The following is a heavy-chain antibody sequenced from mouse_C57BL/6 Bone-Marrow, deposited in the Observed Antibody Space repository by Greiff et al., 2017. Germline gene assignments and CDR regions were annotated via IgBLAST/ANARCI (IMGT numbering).Heavy chain of an antibody. V-gene: IGHV1-18*01. D-gene: IGHD1-1*01. Sequence: EVKLQQSGPELVKPGASVKIPCKASGYTFTDYNMDWVKQSHGKSLEWIGDINPNNGGTIYNQKFKGKATLTVDKSSSTAYMELRSLTSEDTAVYYGAISTDYGSSYWYFDVWGTGTTVTVSS. CDR3: AISTDYGSSYWYFDV. CDR2: INPNNGGT. J-gene: IGHJ1*03. CDR1: GYTFTDYN.